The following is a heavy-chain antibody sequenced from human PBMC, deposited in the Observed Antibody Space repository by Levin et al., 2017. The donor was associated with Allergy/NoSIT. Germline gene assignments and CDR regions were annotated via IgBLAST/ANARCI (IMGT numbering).Heavy chain of an antibody. CDR1: GFTFSFYA. D-gene: IGHD3-9*01. CDR2: ISYDGINK. J-gene: IGHJ4*02. Sequence: GGSLRLSCAASGFTFSFYALHWVRQAPGKGLEWVAVISYDGINKYYADSAKGRFTISRDNSKTTVYLQMNSLRAEDTAVYYCARGRRYFDWVSGYFDYWGQGTLVTVSS. CDR3: ARGRRYFDWVSGYFDY. V-gene: IGHV3-30*04.